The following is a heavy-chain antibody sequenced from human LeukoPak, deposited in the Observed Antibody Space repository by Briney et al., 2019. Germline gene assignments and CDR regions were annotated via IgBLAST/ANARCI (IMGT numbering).Heavy chain of an antibody. J-gene: IGHJ4*02. Sequence: ASVKVSCKASGYTFTSYGISWVRQAPGQGLEWMGWISAYNGNTNYAQKLQGRVTMTTDTSTSTAYMELRSLRSDDTAVYYCARDGFWPYCSGGSCYSYFDYWGQGTLVTVSS. CDR3: ARDGFWPYCSGGSCYSYFDY. CDR1: GYTFTSYG. CDR2: ISAYNGNT. V-gene: IGHV1-18*01. D-gene: IGHD2-15*01.